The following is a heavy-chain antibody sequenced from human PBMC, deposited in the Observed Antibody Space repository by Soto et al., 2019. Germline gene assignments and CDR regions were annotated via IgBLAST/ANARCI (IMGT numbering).Heavy chain of an antibody. J-gene: IGHJ4*02. D-gene: IGHD2-21*02. V-gene: IGHV1-3*01. CDR1: GYAFTNSG. CDR3: ARSIVVVTALDY. CDR2: INAGNGNT. Sequence: ASVKVSCKASGYAFTNSGISWVRQAPGQRLEWMGWINAGNGNTKYSQKFQGRVTITRDTSASTAYMELSSLRSEDTAVYYCARSIVVVTALDYWGQGTLVTVSS.